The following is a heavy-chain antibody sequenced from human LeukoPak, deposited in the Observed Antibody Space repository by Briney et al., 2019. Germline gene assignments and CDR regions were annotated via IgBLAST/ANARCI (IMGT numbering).Heavy chain of an antibody. CDR3: ARDESSSWQTPKY. J-gene: IGHJ4*02. CDR1: GYTFTSYA. CDR2: IIPIFGTA. D-gene: IGHD6-13*01. V-gene: IGHV1-69*01. Sequence: KISCKGSGYTFTSYAISWVRQAPGQGLEWMGGIIPIFGTANYAQKFQGRVTITADESTSTAYMELSSLRSEDTAVYYCARDESSSWQTPKYWGQGTLVTVSS.